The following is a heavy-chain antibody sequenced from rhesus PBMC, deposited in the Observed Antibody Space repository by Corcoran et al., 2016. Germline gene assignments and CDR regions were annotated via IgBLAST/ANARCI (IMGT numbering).Heavy chain of an antibody. V-gene: IGHV3-136*01. J-gene: IGHJ4*01. CDR1: GFSFSSYD. CDR2: ISKRGKTT. CDR3: TREGYFDS. Sequence: EVQLVESGGGLVQPGGSLRLSCAASGFSFSSYDMSWVRQAPGKGLECVSYISKRGKTTNYADSGQGRFTVSRDNAKSSLSLQMSSLRAEDTAVYYCTREGYFDSWGQGVLVTVSS.